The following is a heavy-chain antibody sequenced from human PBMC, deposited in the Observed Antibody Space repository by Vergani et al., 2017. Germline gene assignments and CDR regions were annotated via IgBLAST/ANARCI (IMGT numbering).Heavy chain of an antibody. CDR1: EFPFRNYA. J-gene: IGHJ4*02. CDR2: SSGSGGSA. CDR3: AKQYFVAGNYLFDY. Sequence: EVQLLESGGGLVQPGGSLRLTCAASEFPFRNYAMNWVRQAPGKGLEWVSGSSGSGGSAYYTESVKGRFTISRDNSKNMLFLQMNNLRTEDTAIYYCAKQYFVAGNYLFDYWGQGTLVTVSS. D-gene: IGHD3-9*01. V-gene: IGHV3-23*01.